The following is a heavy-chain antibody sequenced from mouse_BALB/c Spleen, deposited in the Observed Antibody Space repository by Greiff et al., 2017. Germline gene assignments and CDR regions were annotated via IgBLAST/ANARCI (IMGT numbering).Heavy chain of an antibody. CDR2: IDPYNGGT. J-gene: IGHJ4*01. D-gene: IGHD2-10*02. CDR3: ASMYGNYEAMDY. Sequence: VQLKESGPELVKPGASVKVSCKASGYAFTSYNMYWVKQSHGKSLEWIGYIDPYNGGTSYNQKFKGKATLTVDKSSSTAYMHLNSLTSEDSAVYYCASMYGNYEAMDYWGQGTSVTVSS. CDR1: GYAFTSYN. V-gene: IGHV1S135*01.